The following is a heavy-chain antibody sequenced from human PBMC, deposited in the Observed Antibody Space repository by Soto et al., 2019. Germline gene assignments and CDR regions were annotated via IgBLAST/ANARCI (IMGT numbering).Heavy chain of an antibody. D-gene: IGHD2-2*01. V-gene: IGHV3-33*01. Sequence: GGSLRLSCAASGFTFSSYGMHWVRQAPGKGLEWVAVIWYDGSNKYYADSVKGRFTIPRDNSKNTLYLQMNSLRAEDTAVYYCARSPVVPAAMIRYYGMDVWGQGTTVTVSS. CDR2: IWYDGSNK. J-gene: IGHJ6*02. CDR3: ARSPVVPAAMIRYYGMDV. CDR1: GFTFSSYG.